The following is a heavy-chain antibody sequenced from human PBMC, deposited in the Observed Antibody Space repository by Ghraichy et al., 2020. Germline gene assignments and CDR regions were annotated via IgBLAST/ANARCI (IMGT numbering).Heavy chain of an antibody. CDR3: ARVSASSWQSYNGLDV. Sequence: GGSLRLSCTASGFIFSSYGMHWVRQAPGKGLEWVAVMWFDGSNQNYGDSVKGRFTISRDNPKNTLYLQMNSLRAEDTAVYYCARVSASSWQSYNGLDVWGQGTTVTVSS. CDR1: GFIFSSYG. D-gene: IGHD6-13*01. J-gene: IGHJ6*02. V-gene: IGHV3-33*08. CDR2: MWFDGSNQ.